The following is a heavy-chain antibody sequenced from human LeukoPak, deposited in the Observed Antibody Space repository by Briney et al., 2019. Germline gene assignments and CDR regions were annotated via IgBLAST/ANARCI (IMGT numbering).Heavy chain of an antibody. CDR1: GYTFTSHG. CDR3: ARVPLGTTTDY. CDR2: IRPSTGDT. V-gene: IGHV1-18*01. Sequence: ASVKVSCKASGYTFTSHGISWVRQAPGQGLEWMGWIRPSTGDTDYALNLQGRVTLTTDTSTSTAYMELRSLRSDDTAVYYCARVPLGTTTDYWGQGTLVTVSS. D-gene: IGHD1-7*01. J-gene: IGHJ4*02.